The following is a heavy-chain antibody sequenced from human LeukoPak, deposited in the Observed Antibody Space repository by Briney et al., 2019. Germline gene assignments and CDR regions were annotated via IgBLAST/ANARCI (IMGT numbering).Heavy chain of an antibody. CDR3: ARVKGSNWFDP. D-gene: IGHD6-6*01. V-gene: IGHV4-59*01. J-gene: IGHJ5*02. CDR1: GVSISIYY. Sequence: SETLSLTCTVSGVSISIYYWSWIRQPPGKGLEWIGCIYNSESTYYNPSLKSRVTISLDTSKNQFSLRLNSVTAADTAVYYCARVKGSNWFDPWGQGTLVTVSS. CDR2: IYNSEST.